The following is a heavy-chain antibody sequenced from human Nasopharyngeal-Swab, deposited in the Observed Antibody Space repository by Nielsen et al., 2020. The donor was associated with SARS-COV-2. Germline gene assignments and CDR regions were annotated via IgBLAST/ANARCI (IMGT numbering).Heavy chain of an antibody. V-gene: IGHV1-69*01. D-gene: IGHD6-13*01. J-gene: IGHJ5*02. CDR3: ARTHSSSWDWFDP. CDR2: IIPIFGTA. Sequence: WVRQAPGQGLEWMGGIIPIFGTANYAQKFQGRVTITADESTSTAYMELSSLRSEDTAVYYCARTHSSSWDWFDPWGQGTLVTVS.